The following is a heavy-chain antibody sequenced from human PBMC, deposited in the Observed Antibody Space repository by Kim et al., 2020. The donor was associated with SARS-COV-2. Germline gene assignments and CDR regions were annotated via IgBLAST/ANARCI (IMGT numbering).Heavy chain of an antibody. J-gene: IGHJ3*02. CDR3: ARDTPGQKAYDI. V-gene: IGHV6-1*01. Sequence: DYAGSVKSRITITEDTSKNQFSLQLNSVSPEDTAVYYCARDTPGQKAYDIWGQGTMVTVSS.